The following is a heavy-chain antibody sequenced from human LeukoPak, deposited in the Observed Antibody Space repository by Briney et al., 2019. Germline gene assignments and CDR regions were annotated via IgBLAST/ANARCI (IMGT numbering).Heavy chain of an antibody. J-gene: IGHJ6*02. D-gene: IGHD3-9*01. CDR3: ARDPYDILTGYYHYGMDV. Sequence: ASVKVSCTASGYTFTSYGISWVRQAPGQGLEWMGWISAYNGNTNYAQKLQGRVTMTTDTSTSTAYMELRSLRSDDTAVYYCARDPYDILTGYYHYGMDVWGQGTTVTVSS. CDR1: GYTFTSYG. CDR2: ISAYNGNT. V-gene: IGHV1-18*01.